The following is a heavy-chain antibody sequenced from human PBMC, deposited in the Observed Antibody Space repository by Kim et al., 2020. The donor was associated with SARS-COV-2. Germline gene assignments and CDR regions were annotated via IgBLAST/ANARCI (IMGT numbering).Heavy chain of an antibody. V-gene: IGHV4-4*02. D-gene: IGHD5-12*01. CDR3: ARARAQSGFAWLDY. J-gene: IGHJ4*02. Sequence: TPPHKARVTISGDKPKNQFSLKLGSVTAADTAVYYCARARAQSGFAWLDYWGQGTLVTVSS.